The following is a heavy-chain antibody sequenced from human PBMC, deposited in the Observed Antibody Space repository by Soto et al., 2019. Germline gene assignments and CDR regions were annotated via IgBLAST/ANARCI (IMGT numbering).Heavy chain of an antibody. CDR2: IYWDDDK. D-gene: IGHD3-16*01. V-gene: IGHV2-5*02. CDR1: GFSLSTSGVG. Sequence: QITLKESGPTLVKPTQTLTLTCTFSGFSLSTSGVGVGWIRQPPGKALVWLTFIYWDDDKRNSPFLKGRLTITKDTSKNQVVLTMTNMDPVDTATYYRAHLLVAGITYYFDSWGQGTLVTVSS. CDR3: AHLLVAGITYYFDS. J-gene: IGHJ4*02.